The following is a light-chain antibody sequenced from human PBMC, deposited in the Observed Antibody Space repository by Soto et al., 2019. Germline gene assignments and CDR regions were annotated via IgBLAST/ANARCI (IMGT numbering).Light chain of an antibody. CDR3: QQFYRYPWT. V-gene: IGKV1-5*03. J-gene: IGKJ1*01. CDR2: KAS. Sequence: DIQMTQSPSTLSASVGDRVTITCRASQSVDTCLAWYQQKPGKAHHLLIYKASSLETGVPSRFSGSGSVTEFTLTISSLQPDDFATYYCQQFYRYPWTFGQGTKVDIK. CDR1: QSVDTC.